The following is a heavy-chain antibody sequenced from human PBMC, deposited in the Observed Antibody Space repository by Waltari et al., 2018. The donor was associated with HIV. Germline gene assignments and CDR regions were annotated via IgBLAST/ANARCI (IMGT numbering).Heavy chain of an antibody. J-gene: IGHJ5*02. CDR1: GFTFDAYA. CDR2: ISWNSGSI. CDR3: ARTDNNWFDP. V-gene: IGHV3-9*01. D-gene: IGHD1-1*01. Sequence: EVQLVESGGGLVQPGRSLRLSCAASGFTFDAYAMHWVRQAPGKGLEWVSGISWNSGSIGYADSVKGRFTISRDNAKNSLYLQMNSLRAEDTALYYCARTDNNWFDPWGQGTLVTVSS.